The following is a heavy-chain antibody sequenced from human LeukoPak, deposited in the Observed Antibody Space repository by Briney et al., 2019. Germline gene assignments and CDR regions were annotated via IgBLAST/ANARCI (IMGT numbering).Heavy chain of an antibody. J-gene: IGHJ3*02. Sequence: GGSLRLSCAASGFTFSSYSMNWVRQAPGKGLEWVSSISSSSSYIYYADSVKGRFTISRDSAKNSLYLQMNSLRAEDTAVYHCAGTDIVVVPAAEAFDIWGQGTMVTVSS. V-gene: IGHV3-21*01. CDR1: GFTFSSYS. CDR2: ISSSSSYI. D-gene: IGHD2-2*01. CDR3: AGTDIVVVPAAEAFDI.